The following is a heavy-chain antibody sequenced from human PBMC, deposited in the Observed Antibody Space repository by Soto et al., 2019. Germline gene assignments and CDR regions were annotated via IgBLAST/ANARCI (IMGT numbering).Heavy chain of an antibody. CDR2: INAGNGNT. CDR1: GYTFTSYA. D-gene: IGHD6-6*01. J-gene: IGHJ3*02. V-gene: IGHV1-3*01. Sequence: GASVKVSCKASGYTFTSYAMHWVRQAPGQRLEWMGWINAGNGNTKYSQKFQGRVTITRDTSASTAYMELSSLRSEDTAVYYCARSLGIAARRNAFDIWGQGTMVTVS. CDR3: ARSLGIAARRNAFDI.